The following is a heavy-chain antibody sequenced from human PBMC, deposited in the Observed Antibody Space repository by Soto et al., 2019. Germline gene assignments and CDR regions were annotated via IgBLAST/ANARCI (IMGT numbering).Heavy chain of an antibody. Sequence: GASVKVSCKASGGTFSSYAISWVRQAPGQGLEWMGGIIPIFGTANYAQKFQGRVTITADKSTSTAYMELSSLRSEDTAVYYCARQSTYDFWSGYCDWGQGTLVTVYS. CDR1: GGTFSSYA. J-gene: IGHJ4*02. CDR3: ARQSTYDFWSGYCD. D-gene: IGHD3-3*01. V-gene: IGHV1-69*06. CDR2: IIPIFGTA.